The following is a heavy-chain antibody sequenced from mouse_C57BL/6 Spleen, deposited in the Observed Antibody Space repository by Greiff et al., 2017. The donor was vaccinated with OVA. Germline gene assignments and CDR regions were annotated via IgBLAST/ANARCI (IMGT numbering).Heavy chain of an antibody. CDR3: AREAYGDDGYYSDT. V-gene: IGHV1-82*01. J-gene: IGHJ2*01. CDR1: GYAFSSSW. CDR2: IYPGDGDT. Sequence: QVQLQQSGPELVKPGASVKISCKASGYAFSSSWMNWVKQRPGKGLEWIGRIYPGDGDTNYNGKFKGKATLTADKSSSTAYMQLSSLTSEDSAVYFCAREAYGDDGYYSDTWGQGTTLTVSS. D-gene: IGHD2-2*01.